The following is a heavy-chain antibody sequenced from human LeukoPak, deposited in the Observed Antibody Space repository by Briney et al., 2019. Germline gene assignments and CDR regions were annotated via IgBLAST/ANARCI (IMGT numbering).Heavy chain of an antibody. CDR2: INPNNGAT. J-gene: IGHJ5*02. D-gene: IGHD3/OR15-3a*01. Sequence: ASVKVSCKASGYTFTGYNMQWVRQAPGQGLEWMGWINPNNGATNYAQKFQGRVTMTRDPSITTVYMELSRLTSDDTAVYYCARSYYDFWNFNYADWFAPWGQGTLVTVSS. CDR1: GYTFTGYN. V-gene: IGHV1-2*02. CDR3: ARSYYDFWNFNYADWFAP.